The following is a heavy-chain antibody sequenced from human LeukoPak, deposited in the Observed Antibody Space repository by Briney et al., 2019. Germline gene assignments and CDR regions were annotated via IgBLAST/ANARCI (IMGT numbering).Heavy chain of an antibody. CDR1: GYSFTSYW. Sequence: GESLRISCKGSGYSFTSYWNSWVRQMPGKGLEWMGRIDPRDSNTNYSPPFQGHVTISADKSISTAYLQWSSLKASDTAIYYCARHMGTARDLDNWGQGTQVTVSS. CDR3: ARHMGTARDLDN. CDR2: IDPRDSNT. D-gene: IGHD5-18*01. J-gene: IGHJ4*02. V-gene: IGHV5-10-1*01.